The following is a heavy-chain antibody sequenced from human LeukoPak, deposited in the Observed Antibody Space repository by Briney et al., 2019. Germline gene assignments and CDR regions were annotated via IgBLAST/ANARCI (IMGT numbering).Heavy chain of an antibody. CDR1: GFTVSSNY. Sequence: HPGGSLRLSCAASGFTVSSNYMSWVRQAPGKGLEWVSVIYSGGSTYYADSVKGRFTISRDNSKNTLYLQMNSLRAEDTAVYYCAREGGGWYPPLDYWGQGTLVTVSS. J-gene: IGHJ4*02. CDR3: AREGGGWYPPLDY. V-gene: IGHV3-66*01. D-gene: IGHD6-19*01. CDR2: IYSGGST.